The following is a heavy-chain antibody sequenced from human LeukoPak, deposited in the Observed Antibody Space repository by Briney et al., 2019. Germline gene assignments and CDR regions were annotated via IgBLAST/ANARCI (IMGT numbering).Heavy chain of an antibody. CDR2: ISSSGSTI. Sequence: QPGGSLRLSCADSGFTFSSYEMNWVRQAPGKGLEWVSYISSSGSTIYYADSVKGRFTISRDNAKNSLYLQMNSLRAEDTAVYYRARVSSYDSSGYHFDYWGQGTLVTVSS. CDR1: GFTFSSYE. D-gene: IGHD3-22*01. V-gene: IGHV3-48*03. CDR3: ARVSSYDSSGYHFDY. J-gene: IGHJ4*02.